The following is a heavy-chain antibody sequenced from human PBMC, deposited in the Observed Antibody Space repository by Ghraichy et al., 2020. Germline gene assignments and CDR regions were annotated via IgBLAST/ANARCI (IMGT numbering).Heavy chain of an antibody. D-gene: IGHD3-10*01. V-gene: IGHV3-23*01. CDR1: GFTFRSYS. CDR2: LSGYSADT. J-gene: IGHJ4*02. Sequence: GGSLRLSCAASGFTFRSYSMNWVRQAPGKGLEWLSVLSGYSADTVSADSVKGRFTISRDNSKNTLYLQMNSLRAEDTAVYYCAKTGTVGITRYLDYWGQGILVTVSS. CDR3: AKTGTVGITRYLDY.